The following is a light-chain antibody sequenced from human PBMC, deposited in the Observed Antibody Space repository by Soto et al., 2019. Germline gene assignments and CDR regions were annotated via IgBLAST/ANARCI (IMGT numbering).Light chain of an antibody. V-gene: IGKV1-12*01. Sequence: DIQMTQSPSSRSASVGDRVTITCRASQGIGSWLAWYQQKPGKAPRLLIYSASSLQSGVPSRFSGTGSGTDFTLTISSLQPEDFATYYCQQANSFPLTFGQGTRLEIK. CDR3: QQANSFPLT. CDR1: QGIGSW. J-gene: IGKJ5*01. CDR2: SAS.